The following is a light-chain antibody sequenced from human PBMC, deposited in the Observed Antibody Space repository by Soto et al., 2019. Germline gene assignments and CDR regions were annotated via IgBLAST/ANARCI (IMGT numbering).Light chain of an antibody. J-gene: IGKJ2*01. V-gene: IGKV1-39*01. Sequence: IHMTQSPSSLSASVGDRVTITCRASQRITTYLNWYQQKPGKAPKLLISTAATLQGGVPSRFSGSGSGTDFTLTITTLQPEDFATYFCQPSYSTPYTFGQGTKVEIK. CDR2: TAA. CDR1: QRITTY. CDR3: QPSYSTPYT.